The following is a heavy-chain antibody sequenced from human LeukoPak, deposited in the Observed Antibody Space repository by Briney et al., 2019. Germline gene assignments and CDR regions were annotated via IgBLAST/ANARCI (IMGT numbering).Heavy chain of an antibody. CDR3: AREEYSSDWYGHDS. Sequence: PSETLSLTCRVSGGSISSSSYYWGWLRQPPGKGLEWIGSIYYTGRTYDTPSLKSRVTISVDTSKNQFSLKLSSVTAADTAFYYCAREEYSSDWYGHDSWGQGTLVAVSS. D-gene: IGHD6-13*01. V-gene: IGHV4-39*07. CDR2: IYYTGRT. CDR1: GGSISSSSYY. J-gene: IGHJ4*02.